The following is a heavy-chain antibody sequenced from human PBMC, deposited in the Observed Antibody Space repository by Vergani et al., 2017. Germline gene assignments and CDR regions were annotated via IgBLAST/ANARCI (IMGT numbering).Heavy chain of an antibody. D-gene: IGHD2-21*02. Sequence: QLLESGGGLIQPGGSLRLSCAASGFTFNSYAMTWVRQAPGKGLEWVSGINNNGGSTYYADSVKGRFTISRDNSKNTLYLQMTDLRSEDTAVYYCARDCPGGGGDCSAGWYFDLWGRGTLVTVSS. CDR1: GFTFNSYA. CDR3: ARDCPGGGGDCSAGWYFDL. J-gene: IGHJ2*01. CDR2: INNNGGST. V-gene: IGHV3-23*01.